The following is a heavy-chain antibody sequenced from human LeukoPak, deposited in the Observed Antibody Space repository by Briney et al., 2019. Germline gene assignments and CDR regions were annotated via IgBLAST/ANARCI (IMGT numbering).Heavy chain of an antibody. CDR2: IYYSGTT. CDR3: ASFRFFDSGGYRN. V-gene: IGHV4-61*01. J-gene: IGHJ4*02. D-gene: IGHD3-22*01. Sequence: SETLSLTCTVSGGSVSSGSYYWSWIRQPPGKGLEWIGYIYYSGTTNYNPSLNSRVTISVDTSKNQFSLKLSSVTAADTAVYYCASFRFFDSGGYRNWGQGILVTVSS. CDR1: GGSVSSGSYY.